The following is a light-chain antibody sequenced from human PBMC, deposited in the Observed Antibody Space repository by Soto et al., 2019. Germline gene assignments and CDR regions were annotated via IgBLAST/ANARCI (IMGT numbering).Light chain of an antibody. CDR3: QQYSNWPPVLT. CDR1: ETVSTN. Sequence: ETVMTQSPATLSVSPGERATLSCRATETVSTNLAWFQRKAGQPPRLLIYGSSTRATGVPDRFSGSGYGTEFTLTISSLQSEDFAVYYCQQYSNWPPVLTFGGGTKVDIK. CDR2: GSS. V-gene: IGKV3-15*01. J-gene: IGKJ4*01.